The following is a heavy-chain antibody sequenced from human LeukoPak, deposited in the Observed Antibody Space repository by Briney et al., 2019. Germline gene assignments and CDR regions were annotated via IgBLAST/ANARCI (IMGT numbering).Heavy chain of an antibody. CDR1: GYSFATSW. CDR3: ARRDSSAWFYFDY. V-gene: IGHV5-51*01. D-gene: IGHD6-19*01. Sequence: GESLKISCKASGYSFATSWIAWVRQMPGKGLEWMGIIYPGDSDARYSPSFQGQVTISADKSISTVYLQWNSLKASDTDMYYCARRDSSAWFYFDYWGQGTLVAVSP. J-gene: IGHJ4*02. CDR2: IYPGDSDA.